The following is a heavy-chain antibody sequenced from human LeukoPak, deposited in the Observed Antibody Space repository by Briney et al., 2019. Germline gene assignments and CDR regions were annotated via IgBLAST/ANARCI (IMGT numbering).Heavy chain of an antibody. J-gene: IGHJ4*02. CDR2: ISSSSSYI. Sequence: PSETLSLTCTVSGGSISSHYWSWIRQPPGKGLEWVSSISSSSSYIYYVDSVKGRFTISRDNAKNSLYLQMNSLRAEDTAVYYCARDRWGDYYGSGSSDCWGQGTLVTVSS. V-gene: IGHV3-21*01. CDR3: ARDRWGDYYGSGSSDC. CDR1: GGSISSHY. D-gene: IGHD3-10*01.